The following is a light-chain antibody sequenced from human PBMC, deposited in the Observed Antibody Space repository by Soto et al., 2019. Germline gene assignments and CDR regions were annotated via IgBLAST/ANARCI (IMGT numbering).Light chain of an antibody. CDR1: SSDVGGYNY. CDR2: DVN. J-gene: IGLJ2*01. Sequence: QSVLTQPASVSGSPGQSITISCTGTSSDVGGYNYVSWYQQNPGKAPKLIIYDVNNRPSGVSHRFSGSKSGNRASLTISGLQVEDEADYYCSSYTSSSTLVFGGGTKVTVL. CDR3: SSYTSSSTLV. V-gene: IGLV2-14*01.